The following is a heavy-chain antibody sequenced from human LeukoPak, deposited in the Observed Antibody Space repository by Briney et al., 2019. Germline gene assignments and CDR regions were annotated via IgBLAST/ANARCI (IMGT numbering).Heavy chain of an antibody. V-gene: IGHV3-48*03. D-gene: IGHD3-3*01. Sequence: GGSLRLSCAASGFTFSSYEMNWVRQAPGKGLEWVSYISSSGSTIYYADSVKGRFTISRDNAKNSLYLQMNSLRAEDTAVYYCAIDRLRFLEYWGQGTLVTVSS. CDR1: GFTFSSYE. CDR3: AIDRLRFLEY. CDR2: ISSSGSTI. J-gene: IGHJ4*02.